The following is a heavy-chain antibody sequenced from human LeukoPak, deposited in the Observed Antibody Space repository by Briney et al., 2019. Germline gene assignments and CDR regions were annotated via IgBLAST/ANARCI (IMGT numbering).Heavy chain of an antibody. J-gene: IGHJ4*02. Sequence: PSETLSLTCTVSGGSILSYYWSWIRQPAGKGLEWIGRIYTSGSANYSPSLKGRVTMSVDASKNQFSLNLSSVTAADATVYYCAREIGRDGYNRSFDYWGQGTLVTVSS. D-gene: IGHD5-24*01. V-gene: IGHV4-4*07. CDR3: AREIGRDGYNRSFDY. CDR1: GGSILSYY. CDR2: IYTSGSA.